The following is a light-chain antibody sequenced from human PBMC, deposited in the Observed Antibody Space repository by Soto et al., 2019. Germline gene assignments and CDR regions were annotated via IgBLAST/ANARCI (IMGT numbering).Light chain of an antibody. Sequence: EIVLTQSPAALSLSPGERATLSCRASQSVSSYLAWYQQKPGQAPRLLIYDASNRATGIPARFSGSGSGTDFTLTISSLEPEDFAVYYCQQRRVTFDQGTKVEIK. CDR2: DAS. CDR3: QQRRVT. V-gene: IGKV3-11*01. CDR1: QSVSSY. J-gene: IGKJ1*01.